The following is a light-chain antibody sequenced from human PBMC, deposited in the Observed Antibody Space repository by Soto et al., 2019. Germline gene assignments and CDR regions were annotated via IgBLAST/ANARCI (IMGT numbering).Light chain of an antibody. CDR2: GAS. CDR1: QSVSSS. J-gene: IGKJ1*01. V-gene: IGKV3-15*01. Sequence: EIVMTQSPVTLSVSPGERATLSCRAGQSVSSSLAWYQQKPGQAPRLLIYGASTRATGIPARFTGSGSGTDFTLTISILQFDESAVYSCQHYNKWWAFGEGNKVEI. CDR3: QHYNKWWA.